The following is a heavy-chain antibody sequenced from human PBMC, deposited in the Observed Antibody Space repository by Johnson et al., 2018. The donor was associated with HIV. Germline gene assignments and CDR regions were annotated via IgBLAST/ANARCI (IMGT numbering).Heavy chain of an antibody. CDR3: ASDRQSGGGDADAFDI. J-gene: IGHJ3*02. CDR1: GFTVSNKY. D-gene: IGHD1-26*01. V-gene: IGHV3-66*01. CDR2: IYSGGST. Sequence: VQLVESGGGLVQPGGSLRLSCAASGFTVSNKYMTWVRQSPWKGLEWVSVIYSGGSTSYADSVKGRFTISRDNSKNTLYLQMHSLTAEDTAVYYCASDRQSGGGDADAFDIWGQGTMVSVSS.